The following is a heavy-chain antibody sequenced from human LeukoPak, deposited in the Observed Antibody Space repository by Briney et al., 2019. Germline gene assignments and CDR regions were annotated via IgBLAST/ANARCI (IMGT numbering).Heavy chain of an antibody. CDR2: INPNSGGT. CDR1: GYTFTSYD. V-gene: IGHV1-2*02. J-gene: IGHJ4*02. Sequence: GASVKVSCKASGYTFTSYDINWVRQAPGHGLEWMGWINPNSGGTNYAQKFQGRVTMTRDTSISTAYMELSRLRSDDTAVYYCARESPQPGMRYSGYDLVDYWGQGTLVTVSS. CDR3: ARESPQPGMRYSGYDLVDY. D-gene: IGHD5-12*01.